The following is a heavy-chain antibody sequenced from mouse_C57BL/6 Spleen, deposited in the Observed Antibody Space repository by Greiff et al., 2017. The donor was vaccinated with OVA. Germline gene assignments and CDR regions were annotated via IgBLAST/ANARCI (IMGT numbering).Heavy chain of an antibody. Sequence: DVKLEESGGGLVKPGGSLKLSCAASGFSFSNYVMSWVRQTPEKRLEWVATISDGGSYIYYTDNVKGRFTVSRDNAKNNLYLQMSHLRSEVTAIYYCARGGWAFDYWGQGTTLTVSS. CDR1: GFSFSNYV. CDR2: ISDGGSYI. J-gene: IGHJ2*01. D-gene: IGHD3-3*01. CDR3: ARGGWAFDY. V-gene: IGHV5-4*03.